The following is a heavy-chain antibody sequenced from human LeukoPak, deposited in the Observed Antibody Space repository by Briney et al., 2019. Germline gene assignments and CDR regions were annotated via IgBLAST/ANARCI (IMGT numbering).Heavy chain of an antibody. CDR3: ATYSGYDFGWDYYYGMDV. CDR1: GYTLTELS. D-gene: IGHD5-12*01. V-gene: IGHV1-24*01. Sequence: ASVKVSCKVSGYTLTELSMHWVRQAPGKGLEWMGGFDSEDGETIYAQKFQGRVTMTEDTSTDTAYMELSSLRSEDTAVYYCATYSGYDFGWDYYYGMDVWGQGTTVTVSS. CDR2: FDSEDGET. J-gene: IGHJ6*02.